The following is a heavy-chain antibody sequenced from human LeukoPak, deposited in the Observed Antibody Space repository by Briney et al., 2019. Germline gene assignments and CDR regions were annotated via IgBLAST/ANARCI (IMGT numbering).Heavy chain of an antibody. CDR2: ISGSGGST. CDR3: AKLDSNYVTIY. CDR1: GFTFSSYA. V-gene: IGHV3-23*01. D-gene: IGHD4-11*01. Sequence: GGSLRLSCAASGFTFSSYALSWVRQAPGKGLEWVSAISGSGGSTYYADSVKGRFTISRDNSKNTLYLQMNSLRAEDTAVYYCAKLDSNYVTIYWGQGTLVTVSS. J-gene: IGHJ4*02.